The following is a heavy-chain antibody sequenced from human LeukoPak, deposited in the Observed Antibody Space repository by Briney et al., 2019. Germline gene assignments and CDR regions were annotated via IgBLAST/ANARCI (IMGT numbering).Heavy chain of an antibody. CDR3: ARGDYASGSDY. V-gene: IGHV3-7*01. D-gene: IGHD3-10*01. Sequence: GGSLRLSCVAFGITFSSSWMSWVRQAPGKGLEWVANIKPDGSVKYYADSVKGRFTISRDNAKNSLSLQMNSLRAEDTAVYYCARGDYASGSDYWGQGTLVTVSS. J-gene: IGHJ4*02. CDR2: IKPDGSVK. CDR1: GITFSSSW.